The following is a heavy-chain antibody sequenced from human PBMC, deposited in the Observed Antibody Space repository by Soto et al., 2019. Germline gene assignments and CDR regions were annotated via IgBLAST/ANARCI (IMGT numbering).Heavy chain of an antibody. V-gene: IGHV3-7*01. J-gene: IGHJ5*02. CDR3: SRSLNA. CDR2: INQDGSQK. Sequence: GGSLRLSCVASGLTLGDHGMHWARQTPGKGLEWVANINQDGSQKNYVDSVKGRFTISRDNAKNSVYLQMTSLTAEDSALYYCSRSLNAWGQGTLVTVSS. CDR1: GLTLGDHG.